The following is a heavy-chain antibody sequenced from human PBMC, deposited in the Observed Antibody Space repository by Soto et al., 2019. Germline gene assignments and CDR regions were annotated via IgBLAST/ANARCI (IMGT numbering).Heavy chain of an antibody. Sequence: NPSETLSLTCTVSGGSISSGGYYWSWIRQHPGKGLEWIGYIYYSGSTYYNPSLKSRVTISVDTSKNQFSLKLSSVTAADTAVYYCARDPTPYSSSYGTWGQGTTVTVSS. D-gene: IGHD6-6*01. V-gene: IGHV4-31*03. CDR1: GGSISSGGYY. CDR3: ARDPTPYSSSYGT. CDR2: IYYSGST. J-gene: IGHJ6*02.